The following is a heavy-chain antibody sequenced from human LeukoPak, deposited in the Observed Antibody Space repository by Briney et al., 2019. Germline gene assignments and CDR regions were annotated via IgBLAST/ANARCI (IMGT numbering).Heavy chain of an antibody. D-gene: IGHD3-22*01. J-gene: IGHJ5*02. V-gene: IGHV3-21*04. CDR1: GFTFSSYS. Sequence: PGGSLRLSCAASGFTFSSYSMNWVRQAPGKGLEWVSSISSSSSYIYYADSVKGRFTISRDNSKNTLYLQMNSLRDEDTAVYFCATRSSMIPWGQGTLVTVSS. CDR2: ISSSSSYI. CDR3: ATRSSMIP.